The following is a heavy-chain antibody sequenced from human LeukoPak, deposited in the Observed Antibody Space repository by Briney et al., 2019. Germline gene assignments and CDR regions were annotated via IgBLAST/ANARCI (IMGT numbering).Heavy chain of an antibody. J-gene: IGHJ6*02. Sequence: ASVKVSCKASGYTFTGYYMHWVRQAPGQGLGWMRWINPNSGGTNYAQKFQGRVTMTRDTSISTAYMELSRLRSDDTAVYYCAGGSGWYSDYYYYGMDVWGQGTTVTVSS. D-gene: IGHD6-19*01. CDR3: AGGSGWYSDYYYYGMDV. V-gene: IGHV1-2*02. CDR1: GYTFTGYY. CDR2: INPNSGGT.